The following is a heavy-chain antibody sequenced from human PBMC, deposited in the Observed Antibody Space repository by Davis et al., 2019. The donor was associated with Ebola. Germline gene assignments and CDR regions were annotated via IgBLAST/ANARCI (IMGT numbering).Heavy chain of an antibody. CDR2: IDDSGNP. CDR1: APSITYHY. J-gene: IGHJ3*02. D-gene: IGHD5-12*01. CDR3: ARDNIVATTNDAFDI. V-gene: IGHV4-59*11. Sequence: SEPLSPTCPLSAPSITYHYWTWVRQAPGKGLEWIGHIDDSGNPEYSRSLKSRVTISRDTSKNQFSLRVSSVNTADTAIYYCARDNIVATTNDAFDIWGQGTMVTVSS.